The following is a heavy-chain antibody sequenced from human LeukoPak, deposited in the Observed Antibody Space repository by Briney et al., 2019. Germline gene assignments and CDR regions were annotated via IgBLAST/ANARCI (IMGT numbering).Heavy chain of an antibody. CDR2: IYTSGTT. CDR3: ARDSGDYGNWGYLQH. CDR1: GGSISSYY. V-gene: IGHV4-4*07. J-gene: IGHJ1*01. Sequence: SETLSLTYTVSGGSISSYYWSWSRRPAGKGLEWIGRIYTSGTTNYNPSLKSRVTMSVDTSRNQFSLKLSSVTAADTAVYYCARDSGDYGNWGYLQHWGQGTLVTVSS. D-gene: IGHD4-17*01.